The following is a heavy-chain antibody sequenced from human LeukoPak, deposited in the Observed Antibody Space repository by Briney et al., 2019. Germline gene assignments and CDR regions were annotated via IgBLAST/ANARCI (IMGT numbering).Heavy chain of an antibody. CDR1: GFTFSSYW. CDR3: ARDYTYCGGDCYFDY. V-gene: IGHV3-74*01. J-gene: IGHJ4*02. CDR2: INTDGTST. Sequence: GRSLRLSCAASGFTFSSYWMHWVRQAPGKGLVWVSRINTDGTSTTYADSVKGRFTISRDNAKNTLYLQMNSLRAEDTAVYYCARDYTYCGGDCYFDYWGQGTLVTVSS. D-gene: IGHD2-21*02.